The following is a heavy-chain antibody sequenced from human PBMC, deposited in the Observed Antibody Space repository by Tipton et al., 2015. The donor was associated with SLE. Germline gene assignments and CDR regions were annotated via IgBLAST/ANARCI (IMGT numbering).Heavy chain of an antibody. D-gene: IGHD3-16*01. CDR1: GDSVSSNSAA. J-gene: IGHJ4*02. CDR2: TYYRSKWFN. V-gene: IGHV6-1*01. Sequence: GLVKPSQTLSLTCAISGDSVSSNSAAWNWIRQSPSRGLEWLGRTYYRSKWFNEYAVSVKTRITINPDTSKNQFSLKLSSVTAADTAVYYCARHMITGGEFDYWGQGTLVTVSS. CDR3: ARHMITGGEFDY.